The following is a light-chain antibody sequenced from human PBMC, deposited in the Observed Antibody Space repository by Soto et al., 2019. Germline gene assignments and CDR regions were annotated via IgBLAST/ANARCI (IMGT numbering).Light chain of an antibody. CDR3: QQSYSTPVT. CDR2: AAS. CDR1: QSTSSY. J-gene: IGKJ5*01. V-gene: IGKV1-39*01. Sequence: IQMTQSPSSLSASVGDRVTITCRASQSTSSYLNWYQQKPGKAPKLLIYAASSLQSGVPSRFSGSGSGTDFTLTISSLQPEDFATYYCQQSYSTPVTFGQGTRLEIK.